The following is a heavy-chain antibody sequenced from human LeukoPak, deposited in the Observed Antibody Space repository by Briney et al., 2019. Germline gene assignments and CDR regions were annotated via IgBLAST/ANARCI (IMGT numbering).Heavy chain of an antibody. D-gene: IGHD6-19*01. CDR2: ISSNGGST. V-gene: IGHV3-64*01. CDR1: GFTLSSYA. Sequence: GGSLRLSCAASGFTLSSYAMHWVRQAPGKGLEYVSAISSNGGSTYYANSVKGRFTISRDNSKNTRYLQLGSLRAEDMVVYYCAREWDSSGWYRDAFDIWGQGTMVTVSS. CDR3: AREWDSSGWYRDAFDI. J-gene: IGHJ3*02.